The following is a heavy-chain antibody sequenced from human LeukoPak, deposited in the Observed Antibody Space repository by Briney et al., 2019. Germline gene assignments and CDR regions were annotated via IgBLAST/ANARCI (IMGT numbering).Heavy chain of an antibody. CDR3: AREPGDGGYDYFDY. CDR2: MNPSSGDT. Sequence: ASVKVSCKASGYAFTGYYIHWVRQAPGQGLEWMGWMNPSSGDTSYAQKFQGRVTMARDTSISTAYMELTRLRSDDSAVYYCAREPGDGGYDYFDYWGQGSLVTVPS. V-gene: IGHV1-2*02. J-gene: IGHJ4*02. D-gene: IGHD5-12*01. CDR1: GYAFTGYY.